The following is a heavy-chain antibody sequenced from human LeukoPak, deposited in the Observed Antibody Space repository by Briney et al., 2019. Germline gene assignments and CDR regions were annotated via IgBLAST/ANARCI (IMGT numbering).Heavy chain of an antibody. V-gene: IGHV4-59*08. D-gene: IGHD3-10*01. CDR3: ARMPGRSPDY. CDR2: IDYSGNT. J-gene: IGHJ4*02. Sequence: SETLSLTCCVSVASLRVNYWTWAGQPPGRGLEWIGYIDYSGNTKYNPSLQNRVTISVDTSKSQCFLKLNSVTAADTALYFCARMPGRSPDYRGQGTLVTVSS. CDR1: VASLRVNY.